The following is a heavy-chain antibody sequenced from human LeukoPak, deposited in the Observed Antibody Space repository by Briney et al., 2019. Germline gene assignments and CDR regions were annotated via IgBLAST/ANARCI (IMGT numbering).Heavy chain of an antibody. CDR3: ARRYIAVVLKYGYMDV. Sequence: SETLSLTCTVSGGSISSNTYYWGWIRQPPGKGLEWIGSIYYSGSTYYNPSLKSRVTISVDTSKNQFSLKLSSVTAADTAVYYCARRYIAVVLKYGYMDVWGKGTTVTVSS. J-gene: IGHJ6*03. CDR1: GGSISSNTYY. CDR2: IYYSGST. D-gene: IGHD6-19*01. V-gene: IGHV4-39*07.